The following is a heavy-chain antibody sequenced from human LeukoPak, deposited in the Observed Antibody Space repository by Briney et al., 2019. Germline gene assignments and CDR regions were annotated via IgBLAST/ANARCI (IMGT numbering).Heavy chain of an antibody. CDR1: GFTFSSSG. V-gene: IGHV3-23*01. Sequence: GASLRLSCAASGFTFSSSGLGWVRHAPGKGLKCVSAIGTGVNNVYYADSVKGRFTISRDNSKNTLYLQMNSLRAEDTAVYYCAKTGPYYFDDWGQGILVTVSS. J-gene: IGHJ4*02. CDR2: IGTGVNNV. D-gene: IGHD1-1*01. CDR3: AKTGPYYFDD.